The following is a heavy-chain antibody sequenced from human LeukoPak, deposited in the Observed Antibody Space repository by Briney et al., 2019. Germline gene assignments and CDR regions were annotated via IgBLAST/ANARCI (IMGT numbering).Heavy chain of an antibody. CDR1: GFTFSSYA. V-gene: IGHV3-23*01. CDR2: ISDTDDST. Sequence: GGSLRLSCAASGFTFSSYAMNWVRQAPGKGLEWVSSISDTDDSTYDADSVNGRFSISRDNSKNTLYLQMNSLRAEDTAIYYCARDNWHDCWGQGTLVTVSS. CDR3: ARDNWHDC. J-gene: IGHJ5*01.